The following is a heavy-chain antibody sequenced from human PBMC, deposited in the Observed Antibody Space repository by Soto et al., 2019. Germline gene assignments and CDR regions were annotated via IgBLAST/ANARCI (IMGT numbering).Heavy chain of an antibody. D-gene: IGHD1-26*01. CDR2: ISGSGGGT. CDR1: GFTFSSYA. Sequence: EVQLLESGGGLVQPGGSLRLSCAASGFTFSSYAMNWVRQAPGKGLEWVSAISGSGGGTYYADSVKGRFTISRDNSKNKLSLHMNSLRAEDTAVYYCAKRLSWELLGTVDYWGQGTLVTVSS. J-gene: IGHJ4*02. CDR3: AKRLSWELLGTVDY. V-gene: IGHV3-23*01.